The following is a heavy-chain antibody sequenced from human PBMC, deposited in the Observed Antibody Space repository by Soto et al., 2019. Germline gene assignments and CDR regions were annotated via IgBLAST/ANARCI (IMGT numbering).Heavy chain of an antibody. Sequence: EVQLVXXXXXLVKPGGSLRLSXAASGFXXXXXXMNWVRQAPGKGLEWVSSISSSSSYIYYADSVKGRFTISRDNAKNSLYLQMNSLRAEDTAVYYCARIGSWNWGQGTLVTVSS. V-gene: IGHV3-21*01. CDR2: ISSSSSYI. J-gene: IGHJ4*02. CDR3: ARIGSWN. CDR1: GFXXXXXX.